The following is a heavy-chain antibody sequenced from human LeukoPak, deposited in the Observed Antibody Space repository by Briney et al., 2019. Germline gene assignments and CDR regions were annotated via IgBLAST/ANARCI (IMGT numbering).Heavy chain of an antibody. V-gene: IGHV4-61*02. CDR2: IYTSGST. J-gene: IGHJ4*02. CDR3: ARRGDSSYDY. Sequence: SETLSLTCTVSGGSISSGSYYWSWIRQPAGKGLEWIGRIYTSGSTNYNPSLKSRVTISVDKSKNQFSLKLSSVTAADTAVYYCARRGDSSYDYWGQGTLVTVSS. D-gene: IGHD3-22*01. CDR1: GGSISSGSYY.